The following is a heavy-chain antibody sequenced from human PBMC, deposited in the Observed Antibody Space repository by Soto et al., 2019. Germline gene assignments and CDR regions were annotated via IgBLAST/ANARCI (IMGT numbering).Heavy chain of an antibody. D-gene: IGHD2-15*01. CDR3: ARDEYCSAGSCYTSIDY. J-gene: IGHJ4*02. V-gene: IGHV3-21*01. CDR1: GFTFSNYY. Sequence: EVQLVESGGGLVKPGGPLRLSCAASGFTFSNYYMNWVRQAPGKGLEWVSSITASGTNIYYADSVKGRFTISRDNAKNSLYLQMNSLRAEDTAVYYCARDEYCSAGSCYTSIDYWGQGTLVTVSS. CDR2: ITASGTNI.